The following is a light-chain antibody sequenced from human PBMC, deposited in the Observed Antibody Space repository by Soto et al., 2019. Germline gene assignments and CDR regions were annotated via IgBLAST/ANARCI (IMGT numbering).Light chain of an antibody. Sequence: EIVLTQSPGTLSLSPGERATLSCRASQSVSGHLAWYQQKPGQAPRLIISGASTRATGIPDRFSGSGSGTDFTLTISRLEPEDFAVYYCQQYGSSPVTFGQGTKVDIK. J-gene: IGKJ1*01. CDR1: QSVSGH. V-gene: IGKV3-20*01. CDR2: GAS. CDR3: QQYGSSPVT.